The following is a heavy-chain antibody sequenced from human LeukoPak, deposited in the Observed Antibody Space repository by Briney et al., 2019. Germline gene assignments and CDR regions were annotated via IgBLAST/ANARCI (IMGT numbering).Heavy chain of an antibody. Sequence: GGSLRLSCAASGFTFSSYGMNWVRQAPGKGLEWLSYISSTSTNIDYADSVKGRFTISRDNVKNSLYLQMNSLRAEDTAVYYRARDRPGSMDVWGQGTTVTVSS. V-gene: IGHV3-48*01. CDR3: ARDRPGSMDV. J-gene: IGHJ6*02. D-gene: IGHD1-1*01. CDR1: GFTFSSYG. CDR2: ISSTSTNI.